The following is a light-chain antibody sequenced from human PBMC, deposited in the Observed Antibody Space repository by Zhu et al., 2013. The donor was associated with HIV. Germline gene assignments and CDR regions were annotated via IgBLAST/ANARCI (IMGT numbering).Light chain of an antibody. J-gene: IGLJ1*01. V-gene: IGLV2-14*03. CDR2: DVS. CDR3: SSYTSSNTLYV. Sequence: QSALTQPASVSGSPGQSITISCTGTSSDIGGYDYVSWYQHHPGKGPKLIIYDVSDRPSGVSNRFSGSKSGNTASLTISGLQAEDEADYYCSSYTSSNTLYVFGTGTKVTVL. CDR1: SSDIGGYDY.